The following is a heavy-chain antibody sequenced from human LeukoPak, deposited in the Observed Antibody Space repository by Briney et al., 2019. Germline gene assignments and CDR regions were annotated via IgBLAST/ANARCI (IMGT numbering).Heavy chain of an antibody. Sequence: GGSLRLSCAASEFIFSSYVMSWVRQAPGKGLEWVSSISGSGDITYYADSVKGRFTISRDNSKNTLYLQMNSLRAEDTAVYYCARGGLEMATNDYWGQGTLVTVSS. V-gene: IGHV3-23*01. D-gene: IGHD5-24*01. CDR1: EFIFSSYV. CDR2: ISGSGDIT. J-gene: IGHJ4*02. CDR3: ARGGLEMATNDY.